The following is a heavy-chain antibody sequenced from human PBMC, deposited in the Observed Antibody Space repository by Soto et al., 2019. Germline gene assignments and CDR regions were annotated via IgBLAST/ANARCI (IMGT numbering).Heavy chain of an antibody. V-gene: IGHV4-34*01. Sequence: SETLSLTCAVYGGSFSGYYWSWIRQPPGKGLEWIGEINHSGSTNYNPSLKSRVTISVDTSKNQFSLKLSSVTAADTAVYYCGRHSYGRIYWYFELWGRGTLVTVSS. CDR1: GGSFSGYY. CDR2: INHSGST. D-gene: IGHD5-18*01. J-gene: IGHJ2*01. CDR3: GRHSYGRIYWYFEL.